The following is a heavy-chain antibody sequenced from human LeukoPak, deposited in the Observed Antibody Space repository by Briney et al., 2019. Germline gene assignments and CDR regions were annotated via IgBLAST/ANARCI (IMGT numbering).Heavy chain of an antibody. D-gene: IGHD2-21*01. V-gene: IGHV3-23*01. J-gene: IGHJ6*03. Sequence: PGGTLRLSCVASGFTFDSYGMSWVRQAPGKGLEWVSGINRSGGGTYYTDSVKGRFTISRDNSKNTLYLQISSLRAEDTAVYLCVKSAYPSYYYMDVWGKGTTVTVSS. CDR2: INRSGGGT. CDR3: VKSAYPSYYYMDV. CDR1: GFTFDSYG.